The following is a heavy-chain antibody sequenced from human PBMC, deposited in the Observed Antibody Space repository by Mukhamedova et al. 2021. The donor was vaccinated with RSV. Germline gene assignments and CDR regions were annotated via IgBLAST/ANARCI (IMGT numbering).Heavy chain of an antibody. D-gene: IGHD2-8*01. Sequence: GYNKFYADSVKGRFTVSRDNSKNTLSLQMSDLKPKDTAVYFCSKERVSTQTYYYYYYMDVWGEGTTVTVSS. J-gene: IGHJ6*03. CDR3: SKERVSTQTYYYYYYMDV. V-gene: IGHV3-30*15. CDR2: GYNK.